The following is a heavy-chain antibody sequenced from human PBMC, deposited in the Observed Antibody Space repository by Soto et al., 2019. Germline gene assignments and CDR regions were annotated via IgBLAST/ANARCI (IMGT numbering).Heavy chain of an antibody. Sequence: SVKVSCKASGGTFSSYAISWVRQAPGQGLEWMGGIIPIFGTANYAQKFQGRVTIAADKSTSTAYMELSSLRSEDTAVYYCARWDTYYDFWSGYSDYYYYGMDVWGQGTTVTVSS. D-gene: IGHD3-3*01. CDR3: ARWDTYYDFWSGYSDYYYYGMDV. CDR2: IIPIFGTA. CDR1: GGTFSSYA. V-gene: IGHV1-69*06. J-gene: IGHJ6*02.